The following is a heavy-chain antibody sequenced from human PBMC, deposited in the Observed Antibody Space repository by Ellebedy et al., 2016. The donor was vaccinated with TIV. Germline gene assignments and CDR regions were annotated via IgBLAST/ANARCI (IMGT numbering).Heavy chain of an antibody. CDR2: ISTYNGNT. Sequence: AASVKVSCKASGYTFTSYGISWVRQAPGQGLEWMGWISTYNGNTNYAQKLQGRVTITAAKSTSTANMELRSLTSKDTAVYYCARDVLGPNDAWGRGTLVTVSS. J-gene: IGHJ5*02. CDR3: ARDVLGPNDA. D-gene: IGHD1-26*01. V-gene: IGHV1-18*01. CDR1: GYTFTSYG.